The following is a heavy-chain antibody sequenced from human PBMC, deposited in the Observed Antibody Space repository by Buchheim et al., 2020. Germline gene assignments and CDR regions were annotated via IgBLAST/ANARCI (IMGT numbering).Heavy chain of an antibody. CDR2: INPNSGGT. D-gene: IGHD3-22*01. CDR3: ARGTHYYYDSSGYTPNYYYYGMDV. J-gene: IGHJ6*02. CDR1: GYTFTGYY. Sequence: QVQLVQSGAEVKKPGASVKVSCKASGYTFTGYYMHWVRQAPGQGLEWMGWINPNSGGTNYAQKFQGRVNMTRDTSISTAYMELSRLRSDDTAVYYCARGTHYYYDSSGYTPNYYYYGMDVWGQGTT. V-gene: IGHV1-2*02.